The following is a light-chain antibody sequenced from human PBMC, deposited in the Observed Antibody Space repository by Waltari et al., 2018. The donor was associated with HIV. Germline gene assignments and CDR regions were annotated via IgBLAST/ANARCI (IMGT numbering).Light chain of an antibody. V-gene: IGLV2-14*01. CDR1: SSDVGGYNY. CDR3: SSYTSSGTWV. CDR2: DVS. Sequence: QSALTQPASVSGSPGQSITISCTGTSSDVGGYNYVSWYQQHPGKAPKLMIYDVSNRPSGVSNRFSGSKSDNTASLTISGLQAVDEADYYCSSYTSSGTWVFGGGTKLTVL. J-gene: IGLJ3*02.